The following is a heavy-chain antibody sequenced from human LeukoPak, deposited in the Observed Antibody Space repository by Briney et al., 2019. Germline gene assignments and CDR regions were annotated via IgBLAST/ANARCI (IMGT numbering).Heavy chain of an antibody. V-gene: IGHV5-51*01. CDR1: GYNFNINW. Sequence: GESLKISCKGSGYNFNINWIAWVRQMPGKGLEFMGIIYPSDSDIRYSPSFQGQVTISADKSISTAYLQWSSLKASDTAIYYCARRGDRSGYYFDYWGQGTLVTVSS. CDR2: IYPSDSDI. J-gene: IGHJ4*02. CDR3: ARRGDRSGYYFDY. D-gene: IGHD3-22*01.